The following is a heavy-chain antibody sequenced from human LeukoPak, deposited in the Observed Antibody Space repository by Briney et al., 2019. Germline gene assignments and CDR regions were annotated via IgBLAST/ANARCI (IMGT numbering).Heavy chain of an antibody. CDR2: IIPIFGTA. CDR1: GGTFSSYA. J-gene: IGHJ4*02. V-gene: IGHV1-69*01. Sequence: SVKVSCKASGGTFSSYAISWVRQAPGQGLEWMGGIIPIFGTANYAQKFQGRVTITADESTSTAYMELSSLRSEDTAVYYCARGVGYCSSTSCSYFDYWGQGTLVTVSS. CDR3: ARGVGYCSSTSCSYFDY. D-gene: IGHD2-2*01.